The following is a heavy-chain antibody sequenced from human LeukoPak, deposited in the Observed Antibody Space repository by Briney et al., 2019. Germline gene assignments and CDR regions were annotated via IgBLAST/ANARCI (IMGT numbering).Heavy chain of an antibody. CDR1: GGSISGYY. J-gene: IGHJ3*02. CDR3: ARGLGSSWYDDAFDI. D-gene: IGHD6-13*01. Sequence: SETLSLTCTVSGGSISGYYWTWIRQSPGKRPEWLAYVRYTGTPNYNPSLKSRVTISVDTSKNQFSLTLTSVTAADTAVYYCARGLGSSWYDDAFDIWGQGTMVTVSS. V-gene: IGHV4-59*08. CDR2: VRYTGTP.